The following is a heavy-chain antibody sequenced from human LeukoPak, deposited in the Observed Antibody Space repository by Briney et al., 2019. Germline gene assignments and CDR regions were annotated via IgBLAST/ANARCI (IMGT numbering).Heavy chain of an antibody. Sequence: GASVKVSCKVSGYTLTELSMHWVRQAPGKGLEWMGGFDPEDGETIYAQKFQGRVTMTEDTSTDTAYMELSSLRSEDTAVYYCATNFVDTARDWFDPWGQGTLVTVSS. CDR3: ATNFVDTARDWFDP. D-gene: IGHD5-18*01. V-gene: IGHV1-24*01. CDR2: FDPEDGET. J-gene: IGHJ5*02. CDR1: GYTLTELS.